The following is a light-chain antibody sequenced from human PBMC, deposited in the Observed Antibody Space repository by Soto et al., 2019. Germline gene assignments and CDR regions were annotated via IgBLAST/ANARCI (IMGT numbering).Light chain of an antibody. CDR3: AAWDDSLNGYV. J-gene: IGLJ1*01. Sequence: QSVLTQPPSASGTPGQRVTISCSGSSSNIGPNTVNWFQQFPRTAPKLLIYSSNRRPSGVPDRFSASKSGTSASLAISGLQSEDEADYYCAAWDDSLNGYVSGNGTKVTVL. CDR2: SSN. CDR1: SSNIGPNT. V-gene: IGLV1-44*01.